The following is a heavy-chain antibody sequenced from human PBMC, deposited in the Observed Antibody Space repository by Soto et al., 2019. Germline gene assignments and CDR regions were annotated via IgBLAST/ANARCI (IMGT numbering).Heavy chain of an antibody. CDR2: INPGGGYT. V-gene: IGHV1-46*01. J-gene: IGHJ4*02. CDR1: GYTFTSYY. CDR3: GREYFDSRGTPPGD. Sequence: QVQLVQSGAEVKKAGASVKVSCKTSGYTFTSYYLHWVRQAPGQGLVWMGIINPGGGYTTYAQKFQGRVTMTRDTSTSTVYMELSSLKSEDTAVYYCGREYFDSRGTPPGDWGQGTLVTVSS. D-gene: IGHD3-22*01.